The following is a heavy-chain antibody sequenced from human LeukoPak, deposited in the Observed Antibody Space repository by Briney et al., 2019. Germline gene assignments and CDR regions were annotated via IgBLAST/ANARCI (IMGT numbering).Heavy chain of an antibody. Sequence: GGSLRLSCAASGFTFSSYGMHWVRQAPGKGLEWVAFIRYDGSNKYYADSVKGRFTISRDNSKNTLYPQMNSLRAEGTAVYYCAKVGDWDYYDSSGYYNLYYFDYWGQGTLVTVSS. CDR1: GFTFSSYG. CDR3: AKVGDWDYYDSSGYYNLYYFDY. J-gene: IGHJ4*02. V-gene: IGHV3-30*02. CDR2: IRYDGSNK. D-gene: IGHD3-22*01.